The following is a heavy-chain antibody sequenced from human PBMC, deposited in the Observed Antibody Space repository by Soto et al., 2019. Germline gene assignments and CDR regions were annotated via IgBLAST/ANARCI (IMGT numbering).Heavy chain of an antibody. CDR3: ARGIRFLECEFDY. V-gene: IGHV4-34*01. J-gene: IGHJ4*02. CDR2: INHSGST. D-gene: IGHD3-3*01. CDR1: GGSFSGYY. Sequence: SETLSLTCAVYGGSFSGYYWSWIRQPPGKGLEWIGEINHSGSTNYNPSLKSRVTISVDTSKNQFSLKLSSVTAADTAVYYCARGIRFLECEFDYWGQGTLVTVSS.